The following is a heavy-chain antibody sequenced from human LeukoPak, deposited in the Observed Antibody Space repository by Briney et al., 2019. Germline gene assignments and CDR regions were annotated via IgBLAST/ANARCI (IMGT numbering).Heavy chain of an antibody. J-gene: IGHJ4*02. D-gene: IGHD3-10*01. Sequence: SETLSLTSNVSGGSISSYYWSWIRQPPGKGLEWIGYIYHSGSTNYNPSLKSRVTISVDTSKNQFSLKLSSVTAADTAVYYCVRVTHYYDSGSYPYWGQGTLVIVSS. CDR1: GGSISSYY. CDR2: IYHSGST. V-gene: IGHV4-59*08. CDR3: VRVTHYYDSGSYPY.